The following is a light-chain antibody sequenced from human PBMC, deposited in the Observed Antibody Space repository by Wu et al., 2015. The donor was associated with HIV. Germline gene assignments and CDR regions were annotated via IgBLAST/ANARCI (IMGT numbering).Light chain of an antibody. V-gene: IGKV3D-15*01. CDR1: ESIGTS. CDR2: GAS. Sequence: EIVMTQSPATLSVFPGERVTLSCRTSESIGTSLAWYQQRPGQAPRLLIYGASIRATGIPARFTGGGSGTDFTLTISSLQSEDFTIYHCQQYSHWPPSFGQGTKVETK. J-gene: IGKJ2*03. CDR3: QQYSHWPPS.